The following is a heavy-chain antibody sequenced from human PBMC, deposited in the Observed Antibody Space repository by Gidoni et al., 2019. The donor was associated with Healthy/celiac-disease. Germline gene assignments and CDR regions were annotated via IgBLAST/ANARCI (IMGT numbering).Heavy chain of an antibody. J-gene: IGHJ4*02. D-gene: IGHD3-9*01. V-gene: IGHV3-30-3*01. CDR3: AREAGYYDILTGYLDY. CDR2: ISYDGSNK. CDR1: GFTFSSYA. Sequence: QVQLVESGGGVVQPGRSLRLSCAASGFTFSSYAMHWVRQAPGKGLEWVAVISYDGSNKYYADSVKGRFTISRDNSKNTLYLQMNSLRAEDTAVYYCAREAGYYDILTGYLDYWGQGTLVTVSS.